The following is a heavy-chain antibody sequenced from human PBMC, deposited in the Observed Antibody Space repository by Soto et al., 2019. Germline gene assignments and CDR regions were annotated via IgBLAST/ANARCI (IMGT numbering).Heavy chain of an antibody. CDR3: ARNKPRTYGMDV. CDR1: GFIISSNN. J-gene: IGHJ6*02. CDR2: IYSGDST. Sequence: PGGSLRLSCAASGFIISSNNMNWVRQAPGKGLEWVSIIYSGDSTSYAGSVKGRFTISRDNSKNTVFLQMNSLRAEDTAVYYCARNKPRTYGMDVWGRGTTVTVAS. V-gene: IGHV3-53*01.